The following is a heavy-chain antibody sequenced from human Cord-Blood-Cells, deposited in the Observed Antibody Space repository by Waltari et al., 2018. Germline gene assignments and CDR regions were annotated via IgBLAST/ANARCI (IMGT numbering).Heavy chain of an antibody. D-gene: IGHD2-8*01. V-gene: IGHV4-39*01. CDR1: GGSISSSSYY. J-gene: IGHJ4*02. Sequence: QLQLQESGPGLVKPSETLSLTCTVSGGSISSSSYYWGWIRQPPGKGLEWIGSIYYSGSTYYNPSLKSRVTISVDTSKNQFSLKLSSVTAADTAVYYCARQGVRVLSPPGDFDYWGQGTLVTVSS. CDR2: IYYSGST. CDR3: ARQGVRVLSPPGDFDY.